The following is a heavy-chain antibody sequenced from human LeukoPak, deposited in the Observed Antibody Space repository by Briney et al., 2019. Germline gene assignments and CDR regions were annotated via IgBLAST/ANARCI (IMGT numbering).Heavy chain of an antibody. CDR2: IIPIFGTA. J-gene: IGHJ4*02. D-gene: IGHD6-6*01. CDR1: GGTFSSYA. CDR3: ARDSYSSSSGPSPFDY. Sequence: GASVKVSCKASGGTFSSYAISWVRQAPGQGLEWMGGIIPIFGTANYAQKFQGRVTITADESTSTAYMELSSLRSEDTTVYYCARDSYSSSSGPSPFDYWGQGTLVTVSS. V-gene: IGHV1-69*13.